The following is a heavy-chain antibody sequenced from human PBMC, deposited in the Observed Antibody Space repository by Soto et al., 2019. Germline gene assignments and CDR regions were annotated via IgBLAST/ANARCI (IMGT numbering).Heavy chain of an antibody. CDR2: ISYDGSNK. D-gene: IGHD3-3*01. CDR1: GFTFSSYA. CDR3: AREVLRFLEWLSNWFDP. V-gene: IGHV3-30-3*01. Sequence: PGGALRLSCAASGFTFSSYAMHWVRQAPGKGLEWVAVISYDGSNKYYADSVKGRFTISRDNSKNTLYLQMNSLRAEDTAVYYCAREVLRFLEWLSNWFDPWGQGTLVTVSS. J-gene: IGHJ5*02.